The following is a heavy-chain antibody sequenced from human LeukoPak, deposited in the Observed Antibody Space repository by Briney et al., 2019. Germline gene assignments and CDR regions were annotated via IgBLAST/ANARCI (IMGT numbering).Heavy chain of an antibody. D-gene: IGHD3-22*01. V-gene: IGHV1-69*13. CDR2: IIPIFGTA. Sequence: ASVKVSCKASGYTFTSYGISWVRQAPGQGLEWMGGIIPIFGTANYAQKFQGRVTITADESTSTAYMELSSLRSEDTAVYYCARVLLYYYDSSGYNPDYWGQGTLVTVSS. CDR3: ARVLLYYYDSSGYNPDY. CDR1: GYTFTSYG. J-gene: IGHJ4*02.